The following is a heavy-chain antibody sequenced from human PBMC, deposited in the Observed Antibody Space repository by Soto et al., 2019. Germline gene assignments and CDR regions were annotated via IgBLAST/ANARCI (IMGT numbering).Heavy chain of an antibody. CDR3: ATTKYSSSSRGNAPVFDP. CDR1: GYTLTELS. CDR2: FDPEDGET. V-gene: IGHV1-24*01. J-gene: IGHJ5*02. Sequence: ASAKVSCKVSGYTLTELSMHCVRQAPGKVLEWMGGFDPEDGETIYAQKFQGRVTMTEDTSTDTAYMELSSLRSEDTAVYYCATTKYSSSSRGNAPVFDPWGQGTLVTVSS. D-gene: IGHD6-6*01.